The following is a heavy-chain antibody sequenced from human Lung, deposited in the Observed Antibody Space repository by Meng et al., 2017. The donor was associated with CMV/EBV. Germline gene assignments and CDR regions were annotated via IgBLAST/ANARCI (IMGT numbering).Heavy chain of an antibody. CDR2: VYHSGYT. V-gene: IGHV4-4*02. CDR3: ARVTEYGGNCFDS. CDR1: GTSISTSNW. J-gene: IGHJ4*02. Sequence: SETXSLXCAVSGTSISTSNWWSWVRQPPGKGLEWIGEVYHSGYTNYNPSLKSRVTMSVDRSKNQFSLKLSSVTAADTAVYYCARVTEYGGNCFDSWGQGTXVTVDS. D-gene: IGHD4/OR15-4a*01.